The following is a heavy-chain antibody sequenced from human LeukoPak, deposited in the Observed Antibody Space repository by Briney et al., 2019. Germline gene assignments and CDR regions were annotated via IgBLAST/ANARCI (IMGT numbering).Heavy chain of an antibody. CDR2: IYYSGST. J-gene: IGHJ1*01. Sequence: SETLSLTCTVSGVSVSSGSYYWSWIRQPPGKGLERIGYIYYSGSTNYNPSLKSRVTISVDTSKNQFSLKLSSVTAADTAVYYCARAPIAEYFQHWGQGTLVTVSS. CDR3: ARAPIAEYFQH. V-gene: IGHV4-61*01. CDR1: GVSVSSGSYY.